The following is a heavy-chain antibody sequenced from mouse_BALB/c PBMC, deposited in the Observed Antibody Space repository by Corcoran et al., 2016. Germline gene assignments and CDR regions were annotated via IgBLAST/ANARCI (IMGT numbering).Heavy chain of an antibody. D-gene: IGHD1-1*01. V-gene: IGHV9-1*02. CDR3: ARGDYGSSSWFAY. CDR2: INTYTGEP. J-gene: IGHJ3*01. Sequence: QIQLVQSGPELKKPGETVKISCKASGYTFTHYGMNWVKQAPGKGLKWMGWINTYTGEPTYADDFKGRFAFSLETSASTAYLQINNLKNEDMATYFCARGDYGSSSWFAYWGQGTLVTVSA. CDR1: GYTFTHYG.